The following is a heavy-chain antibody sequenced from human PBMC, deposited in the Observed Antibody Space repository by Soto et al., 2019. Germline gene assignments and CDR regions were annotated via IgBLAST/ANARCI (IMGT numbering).Heavy chain of an antibody. V-gene: IGHV3-30*18. CDR1: GFTFSSYG. J-gene: IGHJ6*02. Sequence: QVQLVESGGGMVQPGRSLRLSCAASGFTFSSYGMHWVRQAPGKGLEWVAVISYDGSNKYYADSVKGRFTISRDNSKNTLYLQMNSLRAEDTAVYYCAKGRPEGIQLWSYYYGMDVWGQGTTVTVSS. CDR2: ISYDGSNK. D-gene: IGHD5-18*01. CDR3: AKGRPEGIQLWSYYYGMDV.